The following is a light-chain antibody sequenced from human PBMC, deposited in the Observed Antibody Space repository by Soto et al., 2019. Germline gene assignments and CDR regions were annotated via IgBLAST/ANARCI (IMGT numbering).Light chain of an antibody. V-gene: IGKV3D-15*01. J-gene: IGKJ5*01. CDR2: RAS. CDR3: QQYNNWPPKIT. CDR1: QTVNNN. Sequence: EIVLTQSPDTLSLSPGERATLSCRASQTVNNNYVAWYQQKPGQAPRLLIFRASNKATGIPDRFSGSGSGTEFTLIISSLQSEDFAVYYCQQYNNWPPKITFGQGTRLEIK.